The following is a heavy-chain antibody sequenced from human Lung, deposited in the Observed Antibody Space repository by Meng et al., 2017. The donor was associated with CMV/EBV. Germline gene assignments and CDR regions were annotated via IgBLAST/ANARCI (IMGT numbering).Heavy chain of an antibody. CDR1: GYRFTSYW. V-gene: IGHV5-51*01. J-gene: IGHJ6*02. D-gene: IGHD4-23*01. Sequence: SCKGSGYRFTSYWIGWVRQMPGKGLDWMGIIYPDDSDTRYSPSFQGQVTISADKSISTAYLQWRSLKASDTAIYYCARLGVTRAVGYYYYARDVWXQGTXVTVSS. CDR2: IYPDDSDT. CDR3: ARLGVTRAVGYYYYARDV.